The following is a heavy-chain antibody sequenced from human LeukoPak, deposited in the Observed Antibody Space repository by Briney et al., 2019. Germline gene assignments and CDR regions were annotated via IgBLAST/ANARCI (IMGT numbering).Heavy chain of an antibody. J-gene: IGHJ6*02. CDR3: ATVRNHYYYYGMDV. V-gene: IGHV1-24*01. Sequence: ASVKVPCKVSGYTLTELSMHRVRQAPGKGLEWMGGFDPEDGETIYAQKFQGRVTMTEDTSTDTAYMELSSLRSEDTAVYYCATVRNHYYYYGMDVWGQGTTVTVSS. CDR2: FDPEDGET. CDR1: GYTLTELS.